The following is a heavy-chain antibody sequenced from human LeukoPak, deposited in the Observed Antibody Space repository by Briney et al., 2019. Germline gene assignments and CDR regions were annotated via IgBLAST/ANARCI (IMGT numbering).Heavy chain of an antibody. D-gene: IGHD3-3*01. Sequence: GGSLRLSCAASGFTFSSYSMNWVRRAPGKGLEWVAVISYDGSNKYYADSVKGRFTISRDNSKNTLYLQMNSLRAEDTAVYYCARDPVITIFGGLFGAFDYWGQGTLVTVSS. J-gene: IGHJ4*02. CDR2: ISYDGSNK. CDR1: GFTFSSYS. V-gene: IGHV3-30*03. CDR3: ARDPVITIFGGLFGAFDY.